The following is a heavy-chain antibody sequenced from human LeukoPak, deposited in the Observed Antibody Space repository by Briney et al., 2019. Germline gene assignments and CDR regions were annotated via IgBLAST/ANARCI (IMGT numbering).Heavy chain of an antibody. J-gene: IGHJ4*02. CDR2: IYPGDSDT. D-gene: IGHD3-3*01. Sequence: GDSLKISCKASGYSFTSYWIGWVRQMPGKGLEWMGIIYPGDSDTRYSPSFQGQVTISADKSISSAYPQWSSLKASDTAMYYCARHGPDFWSGYVDYWGQGTLVTVSS. CDR3: ARHGPDFWSGYVDY. V-gene: IGHV5-51*01. CDR1: GYSFTSYW.